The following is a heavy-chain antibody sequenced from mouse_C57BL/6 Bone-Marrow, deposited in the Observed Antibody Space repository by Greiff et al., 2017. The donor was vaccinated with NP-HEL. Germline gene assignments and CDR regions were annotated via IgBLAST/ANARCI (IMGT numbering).Heavy chain of an antibody. D-gene: IGHD2-3*01. J-gene: IGHJ2*01. Sequence: QVQLQQSGPGLVQPSQSLSLTCTVSGFSLTSYGVHWVRQSPGKGLEWLGVIWRGGSTDYNAAFMSRLSITKDNSKSQVFFKMNSLQADDTAIYYCAKPLIYDGYYCYYFDYWGQGTTLTVSS. CDR2: IWRGGST. CDR1: GFSLTSYG. CDR3: AKPLIYDGYYCYYFDY. V-gene: IGHV2-5*01.